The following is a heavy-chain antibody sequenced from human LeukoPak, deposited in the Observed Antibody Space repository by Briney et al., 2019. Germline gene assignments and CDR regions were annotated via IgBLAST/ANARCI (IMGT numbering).Heavy chain of an antibody. J-gene: IGHJ3*02. D-gene: IGHD2-21*02. CDR1: GFTFSNYA. V-gene: IGHV3-30-3*01. CDR2: ISYDGSNK. Sequence: HPGGSLRLSYAASGFTFSNYALHWVRQAPGKGLEWVAVISYDGSNKYYADSVKGRFTISRDNSENTLYLQTNSLRAEDTAVYYCVLTVVNAFDIWGQGTLVTVSS. CDR3: VLTVVNAFDI.